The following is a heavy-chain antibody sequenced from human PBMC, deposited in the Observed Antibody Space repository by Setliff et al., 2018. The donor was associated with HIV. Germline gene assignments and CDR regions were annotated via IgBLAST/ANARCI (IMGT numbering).Heavy chain of an antibody. V-gene: IGHV1-69*06. CDR2: IIPIFGTA. J-gene: IGHJ4*02. Sequence: ASVKVSCKASGGTFSSYAISWVRQAPGQGLEWMGGIIPIFGTANYAQKFQGRVTFSADKSTSTAYMELNSLRSEDTAVYYCARAQGYCGGECYYHFDYWGQGTLVTVS. D-gene: IGHD2-21*01. CDR3: ARAQGYCGGECYYHFDY. CDR1: GGTFSSYA.